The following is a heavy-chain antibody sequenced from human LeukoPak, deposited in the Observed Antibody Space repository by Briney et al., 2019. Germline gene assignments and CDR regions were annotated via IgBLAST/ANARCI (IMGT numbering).Heavy chain of an antibody. Sequence: PSETLSLTCTVSGGSISSSSYYWGWIRQPPGKGLEWIGSIYYSGSTYYNPSLKSRVTISVDTSKNQFSLKLSSVTAADTAVYYCARDWAKYSSGAFDPWGQGTLVTVSS. CDR2: IYYSGST. V-gene: IGHV4-39*07. D-gene: IGHD6-19*01. J-gene: IGHJ5*02. CDR3: ARDWAKYSSGAFDP. CDR1: GGSISSSSYY.